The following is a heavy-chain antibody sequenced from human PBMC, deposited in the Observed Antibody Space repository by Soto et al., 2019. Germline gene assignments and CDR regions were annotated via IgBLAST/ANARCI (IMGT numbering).Heavy chain of an antibody. D-gene: IGHD3-9*01. CDR2: INTDGSST. V-gene: IGHV3-74*01. Sequence: EVQLVESGGGLVQPGGSLRLSCADSGFSFSSYWMQLVRQGPGKGLVWVARINTDGSSTNYADSVKGRFTISRDNAKNTLYLQMNSLRAEDTAVYYCARSPGGYYIDWGQGTMVTVSS. J-gene: IGHJ3*01. CDR1: GFSFSSYW. CDR3: ARSPGGYYID.